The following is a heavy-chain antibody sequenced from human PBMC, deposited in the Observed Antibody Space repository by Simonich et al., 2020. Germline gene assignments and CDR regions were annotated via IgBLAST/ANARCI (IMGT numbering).Heavy chain of an antibody. V-gene: IGHV4-38-2*01. CDR3: ARATRIAAAGYFDY. J-gene: IGHJ4*02. D-gene: IGHD6-13*01. CDR1: GYSISSGYY. Sequence: QLQLQESGPGLVKPSETLSLTCAVSGYSISSGYYWGWILQPPGKGLEWIGSIYHSGSTYYNPSLKSRVTISVDTSKNQFSLKLSSVTAADTAVYYCARATRIAAAGYFDYWGQGTLVTVSS. CDR2: IYHSGST.